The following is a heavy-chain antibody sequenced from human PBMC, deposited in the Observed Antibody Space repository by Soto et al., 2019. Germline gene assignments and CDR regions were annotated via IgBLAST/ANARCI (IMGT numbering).Heavy chain of an antibody. CDR1: GYTFTSYG. J-gene: IGHJ4*02. CDR3: AINSYDSSGYYYETY. V-gene: IGHV1-18*01. Sequence: QVQLVQSGAEVKKPGASVKVSCKASGYTFTSYGISWARQAPGQGLEWMGWISAYNGNTNYAQKLQGRVPMTTDTSTSTAYMELGSLRSDDTAVYYCAINSYDSSGYYYETYWVQGSLYAVSS. D-gene: IGHD3-22*01. CDR2: ISAYNGNT.